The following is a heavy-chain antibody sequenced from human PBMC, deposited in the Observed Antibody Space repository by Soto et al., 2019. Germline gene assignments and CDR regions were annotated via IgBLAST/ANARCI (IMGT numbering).Heavy chain of an antibody. CDR2: ISGSGGST. CDR3: APADNSNYLSWFDP. J-gene: IGHJ5*02. Sequence: PGGSLRLSCAASGFTFSSYAMSWVRQAPGKGLEWVSAISGSGGSTYHADSVKGRFTISRDNSKNTLYLQMNSLRAEDTAVYYCAPADNSNYLSWFDPWGQGTLVTVSS. CDR1: GFTFSSYA. V-gene: IGHV3-23*01. D-gene: IGHD4-4*01.